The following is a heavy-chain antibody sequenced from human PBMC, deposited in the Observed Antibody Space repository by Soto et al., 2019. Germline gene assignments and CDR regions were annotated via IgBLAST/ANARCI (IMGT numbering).Heavy chain of an antibody. J-gene: IGHJ6*02. CDR1: GGSFSGYY. Sequence: QVQLQQWGAGLLKPSETLSLTCAVYGGSFSGYYWSWIRQPPGKGLEWIGEINHSGSTNYNPSLKSRVTLSVDTFKNQFSLKLSSVTAADTAVYYCARAPIRITIFGVVILDYGMDVWGQGTTVTVSS. V-gene: IGHV4-34*01. CDR3: ARAPIRITIFGVVILDYGMDV. D-gene: IGHD3-3*01. CDR2: INHSGST.